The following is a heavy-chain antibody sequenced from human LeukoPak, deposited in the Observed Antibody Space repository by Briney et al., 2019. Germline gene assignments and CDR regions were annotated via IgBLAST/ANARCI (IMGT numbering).Heavy chain of an antibody. V-gene: IGHV3-30*04. CDR3: VRGLSGGDSLQYY. CDR2: ISYDGSNK. J-gene: IGHJ4*02. D-gene: IGHD2-21*01. CDR1: GFTFSSYA. Sequence: GGSLRLSCAASGFTFSSYAMHWVRQAPGKGLEWVAVISYDGSNKYYADSVKGRFTISRDNSKSTLYLQMTSLRTDDTAVYYCVRGLSGGDSLQYYWGQGTLVTVSS.